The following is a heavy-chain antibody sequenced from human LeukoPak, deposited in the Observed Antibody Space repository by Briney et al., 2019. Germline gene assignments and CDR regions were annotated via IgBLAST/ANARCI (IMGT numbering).Heavy chain of an antibody. CDR3: ARDGGLYSSSWGHYYFAY. Sequence: GGSLTLLCAASGFTYSNYWMSWVRQAPGKGLEWVANIKQDGSETYYVDSVKGRFTISRDNAKNSLYMQMNSLRAEDTAFYFCARDGGLYSSSWGHYYFAYWGQGTLVTVSS. D-gene: IGHD6-13*01. CDR2: IKQDGSET. J-gene: IGHJ4*02. CDR1: GFTYSNYW. V-gene: IGHV3-7*05.